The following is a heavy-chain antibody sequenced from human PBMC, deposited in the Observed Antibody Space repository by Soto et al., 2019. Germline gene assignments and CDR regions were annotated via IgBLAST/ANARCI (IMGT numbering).Heavy chain of an antibody. J-gene: IGHJ4*02. CDR2: ISYDGSNK. CDR1: GFTFSSYG. D-gene: IGHD3-10*01. Sequence: GGSLSLSCAASGFTFSSYGMHWVRQAPGKGLEWVAVISYDGSNKYYADSVKGRFTISRDNSKNTLYLQMNSLRAEDTAVYYCAKDRWDYYGSGSYYIPFDYWGQGTLVTVSS. V-gene: IGHV3-30*18. CDR3: AKDRWDYYGSGSYYIPFDY.